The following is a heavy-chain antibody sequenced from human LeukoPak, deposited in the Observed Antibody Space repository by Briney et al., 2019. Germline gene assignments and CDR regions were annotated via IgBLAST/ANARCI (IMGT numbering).Heavy chain of an antibody. V-gene: IGHV3-23*01. J-gene: IGHJ4*02. Sequence: GGSLRLSCAASGFTFSSSAMSWVRQAPGKGLGWVSAISGSGGGTFYADSVKGRFTISRDNSKNTLYLQMNSLRAEDTAVYYCAKDLRGYPFDYWGQGTLVTVSS. D-gene: IGHD5-18*01. CDR1: GFTFSSSA. CDR2: ISGSGGGT. CDR3: AKDLRGYPFDY.